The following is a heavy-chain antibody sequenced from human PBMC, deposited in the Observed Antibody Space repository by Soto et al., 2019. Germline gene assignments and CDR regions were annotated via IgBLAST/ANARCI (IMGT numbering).Heavy chain of an antibody. J-gene: IGHJ5*02. V-gene: IGHV3-23*01. D-gene: IGHD2-15*01. CDR2: ISGSGGST. CDR1: GVTFISYA. CDR3: AKDPVDCSGGSCYFGP. Sequence: PWVSLRLSCAASGVTFISYAMSWDRQAPGKGLDWFSAISGSGGSTYYADSVKGRFTISRDNSKNTLYLQMNSLRAEDTAVFYCAKDPVDCSGGSCYFGPWGQGTLVTVSS.